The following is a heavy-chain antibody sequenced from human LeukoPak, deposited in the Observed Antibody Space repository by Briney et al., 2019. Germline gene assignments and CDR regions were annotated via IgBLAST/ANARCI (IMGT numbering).Heavy chain of an antibody. V-gene: IGHV4-38-2*02. D-gene: IGHD2-15*01. CDR1: GYSISSGYY. CDR2: IYHSGST. Sequence: SETLSLTCTVSGYSISSGYYWGWIRQPPGKGLEWIGSIYHSGSTYYNPSLKSRVTISVDTSKNQFSLKLSSVTAADTAVYYCARLPLVGYCSGGSCYHRLYYFDYWGQGTLVTVSS. CDR3: ARLPLVGYCSGGSCYHRLYYFDY. J-gene: IGHJ4*02.